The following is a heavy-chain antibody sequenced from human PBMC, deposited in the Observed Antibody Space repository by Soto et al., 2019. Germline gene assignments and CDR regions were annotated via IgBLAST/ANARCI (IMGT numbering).Heavy chain of an antibody. D-gene: IGHD5-18*01. CDR1: GFTFSSYG. V-gene: IGHV3-30*18. Sequence: GGSLRLSCAASGFTFSSYGMHWVRQAPGKGLEWVAVISYDGSNKYYADSVKGRFTISRDNSKNTLYLQMNSLRAEDTAVYYCAEDAGQLWQKNNWFDPWGQGTLVTVS. CDR3: AEDAGQLWQKNNWFDP. J-gene: IGHJ5*02. CDR2: ISYDGSNK.